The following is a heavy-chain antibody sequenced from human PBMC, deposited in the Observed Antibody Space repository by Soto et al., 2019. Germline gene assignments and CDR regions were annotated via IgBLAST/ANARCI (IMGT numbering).Heavy chain of an antibody. CDR2: INAGNGNT. Sequence: ASVKVSCKASGYTFTSYAMHWVRQAPGQRLEWMGWINAGNGNTKYSQKFQVRVTITRDTSASTAYMELSSLRSEDTAVYYCASDKQTANWHTYATALQEYFDYWGQGTLVTFSS. V-gene: IGHV1-3*01. CDR3: ASDKQTANWHTYATALQEYFDY. D-gene: IGHD1-1*01. J-gene: IGHJ4*02. CDR1: GYTFTSYA.